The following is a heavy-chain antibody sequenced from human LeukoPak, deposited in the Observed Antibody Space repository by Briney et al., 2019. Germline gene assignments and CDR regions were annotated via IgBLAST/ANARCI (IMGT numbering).Heavy chain of an antibody. V-gene: IGHV4-59*01. Sequence: SETLSLTCTVSGVSISSYYWSWIRQPPGKGLEWIGYIYYSGSTNYNPSLKSRVTISVDTSKNQFSLKLSSVTAADTAVYYCARVGSRDGYNLLFDYWGQGALVTVSS. CDR1: GVSISSYY. D-gene: IGHD5-24*01. CDR2: IYYSGST. CDR3: ARVGSRDGYNLLFDY. J-gene: IGHJ4*02.